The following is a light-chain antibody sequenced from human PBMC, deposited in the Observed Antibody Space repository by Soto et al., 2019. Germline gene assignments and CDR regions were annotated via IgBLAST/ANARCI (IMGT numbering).Light chain of an antibody. CDR3: QQYNSYSPEA. CDR1: QGINNY. J-gene: IGKJ1*01. Sequence: DIQMTQSPSSRSASVGDRVTITCRASQGINNYLAWYQQKPGKVPKLLIYAASTLQPGVPSRFSDSGSGTEFTLTITSLQPDDFATYYCQQYNSYSPEAFGQGTKVDIK. CDR2: AAS. V-gene: IGKV1-27*01.